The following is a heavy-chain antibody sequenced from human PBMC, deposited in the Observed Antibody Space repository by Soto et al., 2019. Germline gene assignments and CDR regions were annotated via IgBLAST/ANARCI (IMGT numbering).Heavy chain of an antibody. J-gene: IGHJ6*02. CDR3: ARDRYDSSGYYYGGYYYYGMDV. CDR1: GYTFTSYY. D-gene: IGHD3-22*01. CDR2: INPSGGST. V-gene: IGHV1-46*01. Sequence: ASVKVSCKASGYTFTSYYMHWVRQAPGQGLEWMGIINPSGGSTSYAQKFQGRVTITRDTSTSTVYMELSSLRSEDTAVYYCARDRYDSSGYYYGGYYYYGMDVWGQGTTVTVSS.